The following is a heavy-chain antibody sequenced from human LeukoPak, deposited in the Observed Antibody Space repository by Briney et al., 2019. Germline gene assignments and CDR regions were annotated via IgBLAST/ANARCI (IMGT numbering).Heavy chain of an antibody. V-gene: IGHV4-30-2*01. CDR1: GGSISSGGYS. J-gene: IGHJ6*02. Sequence: SETLSLTCAVSGGSISSGGYSWSWIRQPPGKGLEWIGYIYHSGSTYYNPSLKSRVTISVDKSKNQFSLRLSSVTAADTAVYYCARRRSSMDVWGQGTTVTVSS. CDR3: ARRRSSMDV. CDR2: IYHSGST.